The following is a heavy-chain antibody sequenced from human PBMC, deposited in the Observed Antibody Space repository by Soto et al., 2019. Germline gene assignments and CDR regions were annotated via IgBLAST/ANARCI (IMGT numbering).Heavy chain of an antibody. CDR2: ISAYNGNT. Sequence: ASVKVSCKASGYTFTIYGISWVRQAPGQGLEWMGWISAYNGNTNYAQKLQGRVTMTTDTSTSTAYMELRSLRSDDTAVYYCARERGYYGSGSYPADYWGQGTLVTVSS. CDR3: ARERGYYGSGSYPADY. D-gene: IGHD3-10*01. CDR1: GYTFTIYG. J-gene: IGHJ4*02. V-gene: IGHV1-18*01.